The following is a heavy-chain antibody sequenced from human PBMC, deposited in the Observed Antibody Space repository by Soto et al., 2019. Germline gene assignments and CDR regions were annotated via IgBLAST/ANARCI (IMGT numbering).Heavy chain of an antibody. CDR3: AITGAGYYIV. Sequence: GGSLRLSLAASGFTVSSNYLSWFRQAPGKGLEWVSVIFSADNTHYADSVKGRFTISRDNSKNTVFLQMNILRAEDTAVYYCAITGAGYYIVWGQGTPVTVSS. V-gene: IGHV3-53*01. CDR1: GFTVSSNY. J-gene: IGHJ4*02. CDR2: IFSADNT. D-gene: IGHD3-3*01.